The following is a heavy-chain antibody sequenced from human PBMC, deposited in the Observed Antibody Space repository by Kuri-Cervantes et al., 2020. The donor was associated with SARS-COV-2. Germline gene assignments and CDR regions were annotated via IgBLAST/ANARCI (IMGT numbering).Heavy chain of an antibody. CDR3: ARYCTSISCESAIDF. V-gene: IGHV3-7*03. J-gene: IGHJ4*01. CDR1: GFTFSRYW. Sequence: GGSLRLSCAASGFTFSRYWMTWVRQAPGKGLDWVANVRQDGRDKYYGDSVKGRFTISRDNTKNSLYLQMDSLTAEDTAVYYCARYCTSISCESAIDFWGQGTLVTVSS. CDR2: VRQDGRDK. D-gene: IGHD2-2*01.